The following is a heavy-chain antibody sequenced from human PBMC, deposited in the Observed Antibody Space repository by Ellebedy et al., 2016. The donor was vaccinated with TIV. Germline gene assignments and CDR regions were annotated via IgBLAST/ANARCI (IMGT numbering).Heavy chain of an antibody. Sequence: GESLKISCAASGFTFSSYGMHWVRQAPGKGLEWVAVIWYDGSNKYYADSVKGRFTISRDNSKNTLYLQMNSLRAEDTAVYYCARNLDGDYPIGDYWGQGTLVTVSS. D-gene: IGHD4-17*01. CDR1: GFTFSSYG. J-gene: IGHJ4*02. CDR2: IWYDGSNK. V-gene: IGHV3-33*01. CDR3: ARNLDGDYPIGDY.